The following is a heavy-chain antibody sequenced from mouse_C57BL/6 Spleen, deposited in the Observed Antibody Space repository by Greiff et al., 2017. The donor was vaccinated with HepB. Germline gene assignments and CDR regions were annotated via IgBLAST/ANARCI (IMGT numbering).Heavy chain of an antibody. CDR2: IYPSDSET. CDR3: ARTIYYDYNDYAMDY. J-gene: IGHJ4*01. CDR1: GYTFTSYW. D-gene: IGHD2-4*01. V-gene: IGHV1-61*01. Sequence: QVQLQQPGAELVRPGSSVKLSCKASGYTFTSYWMDWVKQRPGQGLEWIGNIYPSDSETHYNQKFKDKATLTVDKSSSTAYMQLSRLTSEDSAVYYCARTIYYDYNDYAMDYWGQGTSVTVSS.